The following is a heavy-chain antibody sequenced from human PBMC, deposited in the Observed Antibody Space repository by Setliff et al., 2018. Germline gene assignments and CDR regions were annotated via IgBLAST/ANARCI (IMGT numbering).Heavy chain of an antibody. V-gene: IGHV4-4*08. CDR1: GGSISSYY. J-gene: IGHJ4*02. CDR2: MYISGIT. CDR3: AKIKAGGGSFDI. D-gene: IGHD3-9*01. Sequence: SETLSLTCTVSGGSISSYYWSWMRQPPGKGLEWIGYMYISGITNSNPSLKSRVTMSLDTSRNQFSLKLSSVTAADTAVYYCAKIKAGGGSFDIWGQGMLVTVSS.